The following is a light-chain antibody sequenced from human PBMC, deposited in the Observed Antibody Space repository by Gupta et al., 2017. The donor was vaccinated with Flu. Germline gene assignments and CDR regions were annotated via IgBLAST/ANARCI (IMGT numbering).Light chain of an antibody. Sequence: QSALTQPRSVSGSPGQSVTISCTGTSSDIGGYNYVSWYRQHPGKAPKLMIYDVTKRPSGVPDRFSGSKSGTTASLTISGLQAEDEADYYCSSYAGSYTFAVFGGGTKLTVL. CDR2: DVT. J-gene: IGLJ3*02. CDR1: SSDIGGYNY. CDR3: SSYAGSYTFAV. V-gene: IGLV2-11*01.